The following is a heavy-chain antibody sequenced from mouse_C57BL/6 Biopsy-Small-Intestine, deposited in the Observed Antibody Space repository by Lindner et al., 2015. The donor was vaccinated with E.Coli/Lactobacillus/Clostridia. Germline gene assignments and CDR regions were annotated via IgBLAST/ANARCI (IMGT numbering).Heavy chain of an antibody. CDR2: FYPGSGSI. CDR3: ARHEEGVYYGNWYLDV. D-gene: IGHD2-1*01. V-gene: IGHV1-62-2*01. Sequence: VQLQESGAELVKPGASVKLSCKASGYTFTGYNIHWVKQRSGQGLEWIGWFYPGSGSIKYNEKFKDKATLTADKSSSTVYMELSGLTSEDSAVYFCARHEEGVYYGNWYLDVWGTGTTVTVSS. CDR1: GYTFTGYN. J-gene: IGHJ1*03.